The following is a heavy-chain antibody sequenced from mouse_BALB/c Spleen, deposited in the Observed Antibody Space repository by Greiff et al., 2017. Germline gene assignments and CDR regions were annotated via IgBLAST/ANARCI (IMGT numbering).Heavy chain of an antibody. Sequence: VQLQESGAELARPGASVKLSCKASGYTFPDYYINWVKQRTGQGLEWIGEIYPGSGYTYYNENVTGKATLTADKSSSTAYLQLSSLTSEDSAVYFCERGGDGNAMDYWGQGTSVTVSS. V-gene: IGHV1-77*01. CDR1: GYTFPDYY. CDR3: ERGGDGNAMDY. CDR2: IYPGSGYT. J-gene: IGHJ4*01. D-gene: IGHD2-1*01.